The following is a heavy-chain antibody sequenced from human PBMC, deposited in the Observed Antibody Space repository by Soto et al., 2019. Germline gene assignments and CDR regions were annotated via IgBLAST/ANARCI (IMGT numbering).Heavy chain of an antibody. D-gene: IGHD3-9*01. J-gene: IGHJ4*02. V-gene: IGHV3-30-3*01. CDR1: GFTFSSYA. CDR3: ARDRRNRRLAQGVEFPYYFDY. Sequence: PGGSLRLSCAASGFTFSSYAMHWVRQAPGKGLEWVAVISYDGSNKYYADSVKGRFTISRDNSKNTLYLQMNSLRAEDTAVYYCARDRRNRRLAQGVEFPYYFDYWGQGTLVTVSS. CDR2: ISYDGSNK.